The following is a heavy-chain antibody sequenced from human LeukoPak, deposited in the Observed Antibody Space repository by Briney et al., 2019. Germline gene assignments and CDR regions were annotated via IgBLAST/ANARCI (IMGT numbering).Heavy chain of an antibody. V-gene: IGHV3-11*01. D-gene: IGHD6-19*01. Sequence: GGSLRLSYAASGFTFSDYYMSWIRQAPGKGLEWVSYISSSGSTIYYADSVKGRFTISRDNAKNSLYLQMNSLRAEDTALYYCAKGSSGWEEGDYYYYGMDVWGQGTTVTVSS. CDR3: AKGSSGWEEGDYYYYGMDV. CDR1: GFTFSDYY. CDR2: ISSSGSTI. J-gene: IGHJ6*02.